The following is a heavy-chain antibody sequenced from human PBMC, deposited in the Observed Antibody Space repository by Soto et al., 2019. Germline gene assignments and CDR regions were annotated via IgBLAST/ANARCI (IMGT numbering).Heavy chain of an antibody. CDR2: INSDGSRT. CDR3: ARVLTGSWNWFDP. CDR1: GFTFSSYW. D-gene: IGHD6-13*01. Sequence: EVQLVESGGGLVQPGESLRLSCAASGFTFSSYWMHWVRQAPGKGLVXVSRINSDGSRTNYADSVKGRFTVSRDNAXXXXYLXXNSLRAEDTAVYYCARVLTGSWNWFDPWGQGTLVTVSS. J-gene: IGHJ5*02. V-gene: IGHV3-74*01.